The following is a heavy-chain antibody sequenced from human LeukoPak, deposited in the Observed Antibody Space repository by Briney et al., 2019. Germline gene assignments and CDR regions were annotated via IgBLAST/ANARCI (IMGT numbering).Heavy chain of an antibody. CDR1: GYTFTRYY. V-gene: IGHV1-46*01. J-gene: IGHJ3*02. D-gene: IGHD2-21*01. Sequence: ASVKVCCKASGYTFTRYYMHWVRQAPGQGLEWMGIINPSGGSTSYAQKFQGRVTMTRDTSTSTVYMELSSLRSEDTAVYYCARVANQTFDIWGQGTMVTVSS. CDR2: INPSGGST. CDR3: ARVANQTFDI.